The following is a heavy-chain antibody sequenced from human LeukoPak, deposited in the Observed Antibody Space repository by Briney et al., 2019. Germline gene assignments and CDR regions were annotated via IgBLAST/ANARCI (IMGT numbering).Heavy chain of an antibody. J-gene: IGHJ4*02. V-gene: IGHV4-59*08. CDR2: IYYSGST. Sequence: SETLSLTCTVSGGSISSYYWSWIRQPPGKGLEWIGYIYYSGSTNYNPSLKSRVTISVDTSKNQFSLKLSSVTAADTAVYYCAGLGGESYYDYVWGSYRYPYYFDYWGQGTLVTVSS. CDR3: AGLGGESYYDYVWGSYRYPYYFDY. D-gene: IGHD3-16*02. CDR1: GGSISSYY.